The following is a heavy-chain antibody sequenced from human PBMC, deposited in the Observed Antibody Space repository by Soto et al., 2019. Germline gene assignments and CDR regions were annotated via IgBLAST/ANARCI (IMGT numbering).Heavy chain of an antibody. CDR2: IYWDDDK. CDR1: GFSLTTRGVG. V-gene: IGHV2-5*02. J-gene: IGHJ5*02. D-gene: IGHD3-16*01. Sequence: QITLKESGPTLVKPTQTLTLTCTFSGFSLTTRGVGVGWIRQPPGKALEGLALIYWDDDKRYSPSLQSRLSTXKXTXXNQVVLTMTNVDPVDTATYYCAHIPNYYQYDWFDPWGQGTLVSVSS. CDR3: AHIPNYYQYDWFDP.